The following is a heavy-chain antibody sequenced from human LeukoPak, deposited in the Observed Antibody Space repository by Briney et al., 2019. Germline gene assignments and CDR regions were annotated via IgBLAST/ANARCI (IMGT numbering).Heavy chain of an antibody. Sequence: SETLSLTCAAYGGSFSPYYWSWIRQPPGKGLEWIGEINHSGSTNYNPSLKSRVTISVDTSKNQFSLRLSSVTAADTAVYYCARGGFYCGGDCYADYWGQGTLVTVSS. CDR3: ARGGFYCGGDCYADY. D-gene: IGHD2-21*02. J-gene: IGHJ4*02. V-gene: IGHV4-34*01. CDR1: GGSFSPYY. CDR2: INHSGST.